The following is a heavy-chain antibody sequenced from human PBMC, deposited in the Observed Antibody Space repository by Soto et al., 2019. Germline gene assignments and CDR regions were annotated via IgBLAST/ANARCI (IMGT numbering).Heavy chain of an antibody. D-gene: IGHD2-21*01. CDR3: AGAEGLD. Sequence: QVQLVQSGAEVKKHGASVKVSCKASGYTFTSYDINWVRQATGQGLEWMGWVNPNSGNTGYAQKFQGRVTMTRNTSINTAYMVLDNLRSEDTAVYYCAGAEGLDWGQGTLVTVSS. V-gene: IGHV1-8*01. CDR1: GYTFTSYD. J-gene: IGHJ4*02. CDR2: VNPNSGNT.